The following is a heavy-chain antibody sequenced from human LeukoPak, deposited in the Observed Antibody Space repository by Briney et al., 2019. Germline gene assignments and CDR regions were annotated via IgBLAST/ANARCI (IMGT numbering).Heavy chain of an antibody. D-gene: IGHD2-2*01. V-gene: IGHV3-30-3*01. CDR1: GFTFDDYA. J-gene: IGHJ4*02. CDR2: ISYDGSNK. CDR3: ARDRTMYVVPAAMNY. Sequence: GGSLRLSCAASGFTFDDYAMHWVRQAPGKGLEWVAVISYDGSNKYYADSVKGRFTISRDNSKNTLYLQMNSLRAEDTAVYYCARDRTMYVVPAAMNYWGQGTLVTVSS.